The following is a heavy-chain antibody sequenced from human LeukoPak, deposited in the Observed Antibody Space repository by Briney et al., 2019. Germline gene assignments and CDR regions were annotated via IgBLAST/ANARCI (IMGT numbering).Heavy chain of an antibody. CDR3: ARDRDSGWYAYDY. Sequence: PSETLSLTCTVSGGSISSSSYYWGWIRQPPGKGLEWIGYIYYSGSTNYNPSLKSRVTISVDTSKNQFSLKLSSVTAADTAVYYCARDRDSGWYAYDYWGQGTLVTVSS. V-gene: IGHV4-61*01. CDR2: IYYSGST. J-gene: IGHJ4*02. D-gene: IGHD6-19*01. CDR1: GGSISSSSYY.